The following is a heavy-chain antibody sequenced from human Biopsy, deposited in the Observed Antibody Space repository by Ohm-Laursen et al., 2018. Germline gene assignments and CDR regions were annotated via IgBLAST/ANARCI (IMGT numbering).Heavy chain of an antibody. CDR1: GFTFKNYA. V-gene: IGHV3-23*01. J-gene: IGHJ4*02. Sequence: SLRLSCTASGFTFKNYAMNWVRQAPGKGLDWVSSIDSSAASTFYAYSVKGRFTISRDNSKTTLFLQMNSLSAADTAIYYCASDRSGDPSAFDYWGQGTPVTVSS. D-gene: IGHD4-17*01. CDR3: ASDRSGDPSAFDY. CDR2: IDSSAAST.